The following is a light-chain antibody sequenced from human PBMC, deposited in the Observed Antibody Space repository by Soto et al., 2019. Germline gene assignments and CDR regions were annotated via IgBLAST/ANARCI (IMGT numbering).Light chain of an antibody. CDR2: KAS. J-gene: IGKJ4*01. CDR3: QQYNSSPLT. V-gene: IGKV1-5*03. CDR1: QSIGAS. Sequence: DIKMTQSPSTLYASVGDRVSITCRASQSIGASLAWFQQRPGKAPNLLIYKASSLESGVPSRFGGSGSGTEFTLTISALQPDDLATYYCQQYNSSPLTFGGGTKVQSK.